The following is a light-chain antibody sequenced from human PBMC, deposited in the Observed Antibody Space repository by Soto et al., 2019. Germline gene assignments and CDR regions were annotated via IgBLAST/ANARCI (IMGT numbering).Light chain of an antibody. CDR3: QQYGSSPRT. CDR1: QSVSNY. J-gene: IGKJ1*01. CDR2: GTS. Sequence: EIVLTQSPATLSLSPGERATLSCWASQSVSNYFVWYQQKPGQAPRLLMYGTSTRATGTPDRFSGSGSGTDFTLTISSLEPEDVAVYYCQQYGSSPRTFGQGTKVDIK. V-gene: IGKV3-20*01.